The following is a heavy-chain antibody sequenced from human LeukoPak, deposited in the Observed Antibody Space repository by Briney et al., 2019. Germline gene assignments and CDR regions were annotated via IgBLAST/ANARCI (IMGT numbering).Heavy chain of an antibody. CDR2: IYSGGST. CDR3: VVTPYCSSTSCYTGPGAFDT. CDR1: GFTVSSNY. V-gene: IGHV3-53*05. J-gene: IGHJ3*02. Sequence: GGSLRLSCAASGFTVSSNYMSWVRQAPGKGLEWVSVIYSGGSTYYADSVKGRFTISRDNSKNTLYVQMNSLRAEDTAVYYCVVTPYCSSTSCYTGPGAFDTWGQGTMVTVSS. D-gene: IGHD2-2*02.